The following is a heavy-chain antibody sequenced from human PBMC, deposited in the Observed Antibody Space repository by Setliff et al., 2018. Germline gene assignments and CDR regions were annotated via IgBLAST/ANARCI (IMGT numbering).Heavy chain of an antibody. J-gene: IGHJ4*02. Sequence: PGESLKISCKGSGYSFTSYWIGWVRQMPGKGLEWMGIIYPGDSDTRYSPSFQGQVTFSADKSISTAYLQWSSLKASGTATYYCARVVGADGIGMDYWGQGTVVTVSS. V-gene: IGHV5-51*01. D-gene: IGHD2-15*01. CDR1: GYSFTSYW. CDR3: ARVVGADGIGMDY. CDR2: IYPGDSDT.